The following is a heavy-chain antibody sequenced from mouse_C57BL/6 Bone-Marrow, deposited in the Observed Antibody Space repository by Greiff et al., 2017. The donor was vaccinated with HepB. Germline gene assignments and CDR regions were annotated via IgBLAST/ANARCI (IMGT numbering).Heavy chain of an antibody. D-gene: IGHD2-3*01. CDR1: GFNIKDDY. CDR3: TTDGYYVDY. J-gene: IGHJ2*01. CDR2: IDPENGDT. V-gene: IGHV14-4*01. Sequence: VQLQQSGAELVRPGASVKLSCTASGFNIKDDYMHWVKQRPEQGLEWIGWIDPENGDTEYASKFHGKATITADTSSNTAYLQLRSLTSEDTAVYYCTTDGYYVDYWGQGTTLTVSS.